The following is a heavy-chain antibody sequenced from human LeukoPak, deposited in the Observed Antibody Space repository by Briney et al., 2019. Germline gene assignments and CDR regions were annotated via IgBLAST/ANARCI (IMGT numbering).Heavy chain of an antibody. CDR2: FDPEDGET. V-gene: IGHV1-24*01. Sequence: ASVKVSCKVSGYTLTKLSMHWVRQAPGKGLEWMGGFDPEDGETIYAQKFQGRVTMTEDTSTDTAYMELNSLRSEDTAVYYCATGLSVVAATQSFDYWGQGTLVTVSS. D-gene: IGHD2-15*01. J-gene: IGHJ4*02. CDR3: ATGLSVVAATQSFDY. CDR1: GYTLTKLS.